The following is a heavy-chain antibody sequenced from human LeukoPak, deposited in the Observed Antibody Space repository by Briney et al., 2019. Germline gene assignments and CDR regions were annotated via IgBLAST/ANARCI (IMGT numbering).Heavy chain of an antibody. CDR1: GFTFSIYA. J-gene: IGHJ6*03. CDR2: IRYDGSNE. Sequence: GGSLRLSCAASGFTFSIYAMSWVRQAPGKGLEWVAFIRYDGSNEYYADSVKGRFSISRDNSKSTMYLQMNSLRTEDTAVYNCAKERGFGESNSEYYYYYMDVWGKGTTVTISS. CDR3: AKERGFGESNSEYYYYYMDV. D-gene: IGHD3-10*01. V-gene: IGHV3-30*02.